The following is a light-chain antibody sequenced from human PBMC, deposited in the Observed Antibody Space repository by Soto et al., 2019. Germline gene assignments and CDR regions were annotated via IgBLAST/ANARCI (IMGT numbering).Light chain of an antibody. J-gene: IGKJ4*01. CDR1: QSVYST. CDR3: QQYNKSPLT. V-gene: IGKV3-15*01. Sequence: EIVMTQSPATLSVSPGERATLSCRASQSVYSTLAWYQQKPGQAPSLLIYHASTRATGIPARFSGSGSGTEFTLTISSLQSEDFAVYYCQQYNKSPLTFCGGTKLEIK. CDR2: HAS.